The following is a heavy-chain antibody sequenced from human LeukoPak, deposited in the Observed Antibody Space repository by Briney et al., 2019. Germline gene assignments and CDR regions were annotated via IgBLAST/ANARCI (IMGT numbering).Heavy chain of an antibody. CDR2: ISTSSSYI. Sequence: PGGSLRLSCAASGFTFSSYSMNWVRQAPGKGLEWVSSISTSSSYINYADSVKGRFTISRDNAKNSLYLQMNSLRAEDTAVYYCARDSLRDRRQQLRLLSGRYWYFDLWGRGTLVTVSS. CDR1: GFTFSSYS. J-gene: IGHJ2*01. V-gene: IGHV3-21*01. CDR3: ARDSLRDRRQQLRLLSGRYWYFDL. D-gene: IGHD6-13*01.